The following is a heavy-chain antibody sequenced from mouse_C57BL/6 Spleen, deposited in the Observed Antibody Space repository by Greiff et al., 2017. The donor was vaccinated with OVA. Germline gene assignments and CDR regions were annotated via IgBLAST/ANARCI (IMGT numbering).Heavy chain of an antibody. CDR1: GYTFTSYW. J-gene: IGHJ1*03. Sequence: QVQLQQPGAELVRPGSSVKLSCKASGYTFTSYWMHWVKQRPIQGLEWIGNIDPSDSETHYNQKFKDKATLTVDKSSSTAYMQLSSLTSEDSAVYYCASGGYGSSYEYFAVWGTGTTVTVSA. D-gene: IGHD1-1*01. CDR2: IDPSDSET. CDR3: ASGGYGSSYEYFAV. V-gene: IGHV1-52*01.